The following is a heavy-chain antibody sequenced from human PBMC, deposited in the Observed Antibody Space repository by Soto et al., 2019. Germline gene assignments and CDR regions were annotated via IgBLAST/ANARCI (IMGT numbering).Heavy chain of an antibody. CDR1: GGSISSGDYY. CDR3: AALGYCISTSCYRPPLYYYGMDV. V-gene: IGHV4-30-4*01. Sequence: PSETLSLTCTVSGGSISSGDYYWSWIRQPPGKGLEWIGYIYYSGSTYYNPSLKSRVTISVDTSKNQFSLKLSSVTAADTAVYYCAALGYCISTSCYRPPLYYYGMDVWGQGTTVTVSS. CDR2: IYYSGST. J-gene: IGHJ6*02. D-gene: IGHD2-2*02.